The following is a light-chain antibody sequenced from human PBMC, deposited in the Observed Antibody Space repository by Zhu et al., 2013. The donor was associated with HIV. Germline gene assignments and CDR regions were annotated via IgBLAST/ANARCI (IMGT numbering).Light chain of an antibody. V-gene: IGKV3-15*01. CDR1: QRVSSD. J-gene: IGKJ4*01. CDR3: QQYNNWPPLT. Sequence: EIVMTQSPATLSVSPGERATLSCRASQRVSSDLAWYQQKPGQAPRLLIYGASTRATGIPARFSGSGSGTDFTLTISRLEPEDFAVYYCQQYNNWPPLTFGGGTKVEIK. CDR2: GAS.